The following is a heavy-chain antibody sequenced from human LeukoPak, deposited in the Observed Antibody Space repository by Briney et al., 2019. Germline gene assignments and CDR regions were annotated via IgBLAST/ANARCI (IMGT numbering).Heavy chain of an antibody. CDR2: ISSTGNYI. J-gene: IGHJ1*01. V-gene: IGHV3-21*01. Sequence: GSLRLSCAASGFTFITYSMNWVRQAPEKGLEWVSSISSTGNYIYYADSVKGRFTISRDNAKNSLYLQMDSLRAKDTAVYYCARWNYYCGGDCYTAEYFQHWGQGTLVTVSS. CDR1: GFTFITYS. CDR3: ARWNYYCGGDCYTAEYFQH. D-gene: IGHD2-21*02.